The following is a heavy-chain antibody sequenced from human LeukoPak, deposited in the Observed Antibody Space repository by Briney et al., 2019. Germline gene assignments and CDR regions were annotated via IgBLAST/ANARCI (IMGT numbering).Heavy chain of an antibody. D-gene: IGHD2-15*01. V-gene: IGHV3-11*04. CDR1: GFTFSDYY. CDR2: ISSSGSTI. J-gene: IGHJ3*02. Sequence: PGGSLTLSRAASGFTFSDYYMSWVRPAPGKGLEWGSYISSSGSTIYYADSVKGRFTMTRDNTKNSLYLQMTSLRAEDTAVYYCARVVVVVAGDAFDIWGEGTMVTVSS. CDR3: ARVVVVVAGDAFDI.